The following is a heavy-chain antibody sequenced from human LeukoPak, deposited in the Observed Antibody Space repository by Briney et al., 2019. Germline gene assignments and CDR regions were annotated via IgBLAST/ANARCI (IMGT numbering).Heavy chain of an antibody. V-gene: IGHV3-11*01. D-gene: IGHD3-10*01. CDR3: ARLFRIGAGRDYFDY. CDR1: GFIFNDYY. Sequence: GGSLRLSCEASGFIFNDYYMSWIRQAPGKGLEWVSYISISGSTIDYAGSVKGRFTISRDNAKNSLYLQMKSLRAEDTAVYFCARLFRIGAGRDYFDYWGQGTLVTVSS. CDR2: ISISGSTI. J-gene: IGHJ4*02.